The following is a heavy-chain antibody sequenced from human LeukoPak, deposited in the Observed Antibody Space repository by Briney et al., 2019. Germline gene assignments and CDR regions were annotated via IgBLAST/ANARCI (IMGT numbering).Heavy chain of an antibody. D-gene: IGHD1-26*01. CDR2: ISSSSSYI. V-gene: IGHV3-21*01. J-gene: IGHJ5*02. Sequence: GGSLRLSCAASGFTFSSYSMNWVRQAPGKGREWVSSISSSSSYIYYADSGKGRFTISRDNAKNSLYLQMNSLRAEDTAVYYCARDPSGIVGAKRFDPWGQGTLVTVSS. CDR3: ARDPSGIVGAKRFDP. CDR1: GFTFSSYS.